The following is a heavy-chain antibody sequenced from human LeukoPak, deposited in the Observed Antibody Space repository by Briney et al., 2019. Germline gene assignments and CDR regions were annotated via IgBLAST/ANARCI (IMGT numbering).Heavy chain of an antibody. Sequence: GGSLRLSCAASGFTFSSYSMNWVRQAPGKGLGWVSYISSSSSTIYYADSVKGRFTISRDNAKNSLYLQMNSLRAEDTAVYYCARDGYYDYVWGSYLHSNWFDPWGQGTLVTVSS. V-gene: IGHV3-48*04. J-gene: IGHJ5*02. CDR3: ARDGYYDYVWGSYLHSNWFDP. CDR2: ISSSSSTI. CDR1: GFTFSSYS. D-gene: IGHD3-16*02.